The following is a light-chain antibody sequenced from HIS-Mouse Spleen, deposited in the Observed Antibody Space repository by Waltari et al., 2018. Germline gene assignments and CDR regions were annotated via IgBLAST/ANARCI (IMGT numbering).Light chain of an antibody. CDR2: GAS. J-gene: IGKJ2*01. CDR3: QQYGSSPPYT. V-gene: IGKV3-20*01. Sequence: EIVLTQSPGTLSLSPGERATLSCRARQSVSSSYLAWYQQKPGQAPRLLIYGASSRATGNPDRFSGSGSGTDFTLTISRLETEDFAVYYCQQYGSSPPYTFGQGTKLEIK. CDR1: QSVSSSY.